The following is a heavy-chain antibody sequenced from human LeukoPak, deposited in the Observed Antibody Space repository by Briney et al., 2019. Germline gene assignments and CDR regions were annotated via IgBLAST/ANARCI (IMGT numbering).Heavy chain of an antibody. CDR3: AREVIQLWPYFDY. CDR1: GDSMSYYY. Sequence: SETLSLTCTVSGDSMSYYYWSWIRQTPGKGLEWLGYMYYTGRTKYNPSLKSRITFSLDMSKNQFSLKLSSVTAADTAVYYCAREVIQLWPYFDYWGHGTLVTVSS. V-gene: IGHV4-59*12. J-gene: IGHJ4*01. CDR2: MYYTGRT. D-gene: IGHD5-18*01.